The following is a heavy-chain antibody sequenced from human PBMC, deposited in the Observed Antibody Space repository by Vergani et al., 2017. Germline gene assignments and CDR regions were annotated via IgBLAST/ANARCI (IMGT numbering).Heavy chain of an antibody. Sequence: QVQLQQWGAGLLKPSETLSLTCAVYGGSFSGYYWSWIRQPPGKGLEWIGYIYYSGSTNYNPSLKSRVTISVDTSKNQFSLKLSSVTAADTAVYYCARAHCSSTSCYRDNWFDPWGQGTLVTVSS. J-gene: IGHJ5*02. CDR3: ARAHCSSTSCYRDNWFDP. D-gene: IGHD2-2*01. V-gene: IGHV4-34*11. CDR1: GGSFSGYY. CDR2: IYYSGST.